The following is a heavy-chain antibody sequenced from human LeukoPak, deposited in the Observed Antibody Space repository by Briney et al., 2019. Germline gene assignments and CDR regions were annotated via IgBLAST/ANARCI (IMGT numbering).Heavy chain of an antibody. CDR3: ATYLLDCSGGSCYSIDAFDI. V-gene: IGHV3-66*01. J-gene: IGHJ3*02. CDR2: IYSGGRT. CDR1: GFTVTSNF. D-gene: IGHD2-15*01. Sequence: GRSLRLSCAASGFTVTSNFMSWVRQAPGQGLEWVSGIYSGGRTYYADSVKGRFTISRDNAKNSLYLQMNSLRAEDTAVYYCATYLLDCSGGSCYSIDAFDIWGQGTMVTVSS.